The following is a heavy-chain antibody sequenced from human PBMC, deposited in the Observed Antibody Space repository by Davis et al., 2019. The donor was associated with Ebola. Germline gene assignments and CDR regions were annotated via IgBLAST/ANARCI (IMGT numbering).Heavy chain of an antibody. Sequence: GESLKISCAASGFTFSDYHMSWVRQTPGKGLEWVSYITSGGRTINYADSVRGRFVISRDNAKNSLYLQMNSLRAEDTAVYYCATRQIPVIRLYGMDVWGQGTTVTVSS. CDR2: ITSGGRTI. CDR1: GFTFSDYH. J-gene: IGHJ6*02. CDR3: ATRQIPVIRLYGMDV. V-gene: IGHV3-11*04. D-gene: IGHD3-10*01.